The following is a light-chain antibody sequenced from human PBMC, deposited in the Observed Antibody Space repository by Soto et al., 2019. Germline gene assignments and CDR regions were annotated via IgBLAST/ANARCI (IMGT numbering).Light chain of an antibody. Sequence: QSALTQPASVSGSPGQSITITCTGTSSDVGGYDYVSWYQHHPGKVPKLIIYEVTKRPSGVSHRFSGSKSGNTASLTISGLQAEDEDYYYCSSYTRNSALVFGGVTKVTVL. V-gene: IGLV2-14*01. CDR1: SSDVGGYDY. CDR3: SSYTRNSALV. CDR2: EVT. J-gene: IGLJ2*01.